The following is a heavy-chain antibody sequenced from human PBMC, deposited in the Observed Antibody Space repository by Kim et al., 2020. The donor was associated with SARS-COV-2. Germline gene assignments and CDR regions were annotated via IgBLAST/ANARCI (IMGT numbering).Heavy chain of an antibody. J-gene: IGHJ6*02. D-gene: IGHD3-9*01. CDR2: ISGDGGST. V-gene: IGHV3-43*02. CDR1: GFTFDDYA. CDR3: AKDWDYDILTPGGGMDV. Sequence: GGSLRLSCAASGFTFDDYAMHWVRQAPGKGLEWVSLISGDGGSTYYADSVKGRFTISRDNSKNSLYLQMNSLRTEDTALYYCAKDWDYDILTPGGGMDVWGQGTTVTVSS.